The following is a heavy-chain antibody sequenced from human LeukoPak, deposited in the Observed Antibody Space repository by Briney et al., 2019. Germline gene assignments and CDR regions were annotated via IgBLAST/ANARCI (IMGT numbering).Heavy chain of an antibody. CDR1: GYTFTGYY. V-gene: IGHV1-2*06. Sequence: GASVKVSCKASGYTFTGYYMHWVRRAPGQGLEWMGRINPNSGGTNYAQKFQGRVTMTRDTSISTAYMELSRLRSDDTAVYYCARGNVYDYDAFDIWGQGTMVTVSS. D-gene: IGHD3-3*01. CDR3: ARGNVYDYDAFDI. CDR2: INPNSGGT. J-gene: IGHJ3*02.